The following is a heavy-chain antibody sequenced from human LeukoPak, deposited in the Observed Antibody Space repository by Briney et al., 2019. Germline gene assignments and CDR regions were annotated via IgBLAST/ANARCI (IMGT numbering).Heavy chain of an antibody. CDR1: EFTFSSYN. V-gene: IGHV3-21*01. J-gene: IGHJ4*02. CDR2: ISSSSSYI. CDR3: AMSWTINWADY. Sequence: GGSLRLSCVASEFTFSSYNMNWVRQAPGKGLEWVSSISSSSSYIYYADSVKGRFTISRDNAKNSLYLQMNSLRAEDTAVYYCAMSWTINWADYWGQGTLVIVSS. D-gene: IGHD1-1*01.